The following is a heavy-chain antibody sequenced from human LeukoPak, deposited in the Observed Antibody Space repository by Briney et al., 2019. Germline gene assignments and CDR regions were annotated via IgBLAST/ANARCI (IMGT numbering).Heavy chain of an antibody. D-gene: IGHD6-19*01. J-gene: IGHJ4*02. CDR2: ISLYNGDT. CDR3: ARGGQWLGGFDY. V-gene: IGHV1-18*01. CDR1: GYTFSSYG. Sequence: ASVKVSCKASGYTFSSYGISWVRQAPGQGLEWMGWISLYNGDTNYVQNFQGRVTMTADTSTSTVYMELSSLRSEDTAVYYCARGGQWLGGFDYWGQGTLVTVSS.